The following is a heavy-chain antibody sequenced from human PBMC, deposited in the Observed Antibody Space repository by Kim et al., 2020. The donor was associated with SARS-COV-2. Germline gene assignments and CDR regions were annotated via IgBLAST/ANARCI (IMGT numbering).Heavy chain of an antibody. D-gene: IGHD4-4*01. J-gene: IGHJ6*02. CDR2: IRSGGTGI. CDR3: TSDTVLYGLDV. Sequence: GGSLRLSCATSGFTVTDYWMHWVRQAPGKGLVWVSRIRSGGTGISYADSVKGRFTISRDNVNNTLYLQMNKLRAEDTALYYCTSDTVLYGLDVWGQGTPVTVSS. V-gene: IGHV3-74*01. CDR1: GFTVTDYW.